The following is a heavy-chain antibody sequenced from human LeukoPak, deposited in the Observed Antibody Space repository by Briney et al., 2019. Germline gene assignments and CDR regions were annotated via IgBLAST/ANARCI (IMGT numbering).Heavy chain of an antibody. CDR1: GFTFSDYY. CDR2: ISGSGSDI. CDR3: SRGPRRLDY. J-gene: IGHJ4*02. V-gene: IGHV3-11*01. Sequence: PGGSLRLSCAASGFTFSDYYMSWIGQAPGKGLESLSYISGSGSDISYADSVNGRFTVSRDNAKKSLYLQMNSLRPEDTAMYYCSRGPRRLDYWGQGTLVTVSS.